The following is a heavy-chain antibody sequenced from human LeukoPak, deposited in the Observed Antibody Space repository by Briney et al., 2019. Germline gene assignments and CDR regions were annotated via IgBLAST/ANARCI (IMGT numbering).Heavy chain of an antibody. J-gene: IGHJ4*02. CDR3: GQEGGRRGFFDY. D-gene: IGHD3-22*01. V-gene: IGHV3-30*02. Sequence: PGGPLRLPCAASGFTFSTYVMQWVRPAPGKGLEGVAFIGSDGNEKYYADYVKGRFTISRDNSRSTLYLQMNSLRVEDTAVYYCGQEGGRRGFFDYWGQGTLVFVSS. CDR1: GFTFSTYV. CDR2: IGSDGNEK.